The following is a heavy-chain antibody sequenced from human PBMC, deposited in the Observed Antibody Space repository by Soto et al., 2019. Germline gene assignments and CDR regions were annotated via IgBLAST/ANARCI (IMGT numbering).Heavy chain of an antibody. CDR3: AKDGGTGKYYAY. Sequence: QVQLVESGGGVVQPGRSLRLSCAASGFTFNIDGMHWVRQAPGKGLEWVSVIAYDGSNRYYADSVKGRFTISRDNSKNTLYLQMNSLRPEDTAVYYCAKDGGTGKYYAYWGQGTLVTVSS. D-gene: IGHD2-8*02. CDR1: GFTFNIDG. J-gene: IGHJ4*02. CDR2: IAYDGSNR. V-gene: IGHV3-30*18.